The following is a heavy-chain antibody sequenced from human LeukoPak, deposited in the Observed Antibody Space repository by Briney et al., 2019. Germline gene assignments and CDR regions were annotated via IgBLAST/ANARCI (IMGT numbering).Heavy chain of an antibody. J-gene: IGHJ4*02. V-gene: IGHV4-39*01. CDR2: IYYSGST. Sequence: SETLSLTCTVSGGSISSSSYYWGWIRQPPGKGPEWIGSIYYSGSTYYNPPLKSRVAISVDTSKNQFSLKLSSVTAADTAVYYCARHRGRIAVATLGYYFDYWGQGTLVTVSS. CDR3: ARHRGRIAVATLGYYFDY. CDR1: GGSISSSSYY. D-gene: IGHD6-19*01.